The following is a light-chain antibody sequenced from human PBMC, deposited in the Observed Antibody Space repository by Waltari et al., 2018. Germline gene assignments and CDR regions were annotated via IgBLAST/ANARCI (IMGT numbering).Light chain of an antibody. J-gene: IGKJ1*01. CDR2: GAS. CDR1: QSIISY. V-gene: IGKV3-20*01. Sequence: EIVLTQSPGTLSLSPGERATLSCRASQSIISYLAWYQQNPGQAPRLLIHGASTRATGIPDRFSGSGSGTDFTLTISRLDPEDFAVYYCQQYGSSPWTFGQGTKVEIK. CDR3: QQYGSSPWT.